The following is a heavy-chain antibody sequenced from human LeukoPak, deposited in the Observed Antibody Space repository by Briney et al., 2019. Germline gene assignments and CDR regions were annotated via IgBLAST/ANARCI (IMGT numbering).Heavy chain of an antibody. D-gene: IGHD6-25*01. CDR3: VRDGSVSYWHFDL. Sequence: SQTLSLTCDISGDSVAGNTLAWNWIRQSPSRGLEWLGRTYYRSKWYNDYAVSVKSRITINADTSKNQFSLQLNSVTPEDTAVYYCVRDGSVSYWHFDLWGRGTLVTVSS. CDR1: GDSVAGNTLA. J-gene: IGHJ2*01. CDR2: TYYRSKWYN. V-gene: IGHV6-1*01.